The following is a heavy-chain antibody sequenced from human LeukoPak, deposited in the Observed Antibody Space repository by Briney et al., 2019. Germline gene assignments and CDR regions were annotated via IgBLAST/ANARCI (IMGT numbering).Heavy chain of an antibody. J-gene: IGHJ4*02. D-gene: IGHD3-3*01. V-gene: IGHV1-69*13. CDR3: ARGQETYYDFWSGYYTPRTYFDY. CDR1: GGPFSSYA. CDR2: LIPNFGTV. Sequence: SVKVSCKAFGGPFSSYAFSWVRQAPGQGLEWMGGLIPNFGTVNYALKFQGRVTITADEPTRTVDMELSSLRSEDTAVYYCARGQETYYDFWSGYYTPRTYFDYWGQGTLVTVSS.